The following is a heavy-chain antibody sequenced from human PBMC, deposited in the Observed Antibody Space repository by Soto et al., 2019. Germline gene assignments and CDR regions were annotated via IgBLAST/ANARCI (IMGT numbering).Heavy chain of an antibody. V-gene: IGHV1-18*01. CDR3: AREGQTEYYFDY. Sequence: QVQLVQSGAEVKKPGASVKVSCKASDYTFTSYDISWVRQAPGQGLEWMGWISAYSGNTNYAQKFQGRVTMTTDTSTSTAYMELRSLGSDDTAVYYCAREGQTEYYFDYWGRGTLVTVSS. J-gene: IGHJ4*02. CDR2: ISAYSGNT. CDR1: DYTFTSYD.